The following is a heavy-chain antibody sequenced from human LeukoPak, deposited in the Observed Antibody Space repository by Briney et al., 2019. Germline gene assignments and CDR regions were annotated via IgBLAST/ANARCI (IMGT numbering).Heavy chain of an antibody. V-gene: IGHV1-8*03. D-gene: IGHD6-19*01. CDR2: MNPNSGNT. Sequence: ASVKVSCKASGYTFTSYDINWVRQATGQGLEWMGWMNPNSGNTGYAQKFQGRVTITRNTSISTAYMELSSLRSEDTAVYYCARGGIAVEDHDAFDIWGQGTMVTVSS. CDR3: ARGGIAVEDHDAFDI. J-gene: IGHJ3*02. CDR1: GYTFTSYD.